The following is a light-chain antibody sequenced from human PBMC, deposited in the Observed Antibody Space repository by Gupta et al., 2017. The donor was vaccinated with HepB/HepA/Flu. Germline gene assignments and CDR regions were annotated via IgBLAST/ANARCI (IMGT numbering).Light chain of an antibody. V-gene: IGLV1-44*01. Sequence: QSPLTQPPSASGTPGQRVTISCSGDSTNIGGRTVNWYQHFQGPAPKLLIYDTNQRPSGISEGFSGSRAGTSASPAISGLQLEEDADYDCAAWDASLKVGVFGGGTKLTVL. CDR1: STNIGGRT. CDR3: AAWDASLKVGV. CDR2: DTN. J-gene: IGLJ2*01.